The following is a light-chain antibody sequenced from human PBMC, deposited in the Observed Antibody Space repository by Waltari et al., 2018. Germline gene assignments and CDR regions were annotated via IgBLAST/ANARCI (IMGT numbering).Light chain of an antibody. CDR1: QSVLYSSNNKDY. CDR2: WAS. V-gene: IGKV4-1*01. Sequence: DIVMTQSPDYLAVSLGERATINCKSGQSVLYSSNNKDYLAWYKQKPGQPPKMLCYWASTRESGVPDRFSGSGSGTDFTLTISSLQAEDVAVYYCQQYHSFPYTFGQGTKLEIK. CDR3: QQYHSFPYT. J-gene: IGKJ2*01.